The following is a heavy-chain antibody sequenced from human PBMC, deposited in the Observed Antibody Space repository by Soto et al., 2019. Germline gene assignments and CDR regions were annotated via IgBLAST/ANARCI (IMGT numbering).Heavy chain of an antibody. D-gene: IGHD2-15*01. CDR3: ATVGYCSEDSCYTLTIRYGMDV. CDR2: ISHRGDNK. V-gene: IGHV3-30-3*01. Sequence: QVQLVESGGGVVQPGRSLSLSCEASGFTFSEYGMHWVRQAPGKGLEWVAGISHRGDNKYIADSVKGRFTISRDNSKNMLFLQMTSMRVEDTAVYHCATVGYCSEDSCYTLTIRYGMDVWGQGTTVIVSS. J-gene: IGHJ6*02. CDR1: GFTFSEYG.